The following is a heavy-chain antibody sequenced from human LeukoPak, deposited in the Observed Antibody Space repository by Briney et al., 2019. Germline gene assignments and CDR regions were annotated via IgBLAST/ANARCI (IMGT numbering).Heavy chain of an antibody. J-gene: IGHJ4*02. CDR3: ARALPSGESSGYLEDAFDI. CDR1: GFTFSDYY. Sequence: GGSLRLSCAASGFTFSDYYMSWIRQAPGKGLEWVSYISSSGSTIYYADSVKGRFTISRDNAKNSLYLQMNSLRAEDTAVYYCARALPSGESSGYLEDAFDIWGQGTLVTVSS. D-gene: IGHD3-22*01. CDR2: ISSSGSTI. V-gene: IGHV3-11*04.